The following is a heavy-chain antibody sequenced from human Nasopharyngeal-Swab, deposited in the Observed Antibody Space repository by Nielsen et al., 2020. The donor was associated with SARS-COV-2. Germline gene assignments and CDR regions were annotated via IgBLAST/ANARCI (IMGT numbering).Heavy chain of an antibody. J-gene: IGHJ4*02. CDR3: VRGDRRDC. V-gene: IGHV3-21*01. CDR2: ISGSGSSR. Sequence: GESLKISCAAYGFAFSAYTMNWVRQAPGKGLEWVSSISGSGSSRYYAASLKGRFTISRDNAQNSLFLQINSLTAEDTAFYFCVRGDRRDCWGLGTLVTVSS. CDR1: GFAFSAYT.